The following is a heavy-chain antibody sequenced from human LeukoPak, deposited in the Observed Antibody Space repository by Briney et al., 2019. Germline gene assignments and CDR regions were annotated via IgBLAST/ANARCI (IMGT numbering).Heavy chain of an antibody. D-gene: IGHD2-15*01. CDR3: AKESALCCGLDS. Sequence: PGRSLRLSCAASGFTFSSYGMHWVRQAPGKGLEWVALISYDGSNKHYADSVTGRFTISRDNSKNTLYLQMNSLRAEDTAVFYCAKESALCCGLDSWGQGTLVTVSS. CDR1: GFTFSSYG. V-gene: IGHV3-30*18. J-gene: IGHJ4*02. CDR2: ISYDGSNK.